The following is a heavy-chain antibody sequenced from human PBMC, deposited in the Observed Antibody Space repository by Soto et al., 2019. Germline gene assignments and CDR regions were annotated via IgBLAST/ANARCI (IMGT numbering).Heavy chain of an antibody. J-gene: IGHJ5*02. D-gene: IGHD5-18*01. V-gene: IGHV4-59*01. CDR3: ARAWGEGGYSYGYAP. Sequence: SETLSLTCAVYGVSFSGYYWSWIRQPPGKPLEWIGCIYYSGSTKYNPSLKSRVTLSVDTSKNQFSLKLSSVTAADTAVYFCARAWGEGGYSYGYAPWGQGTLVTVSS. CDR2: IYYSGST. CDR1: GVSFSGYY.